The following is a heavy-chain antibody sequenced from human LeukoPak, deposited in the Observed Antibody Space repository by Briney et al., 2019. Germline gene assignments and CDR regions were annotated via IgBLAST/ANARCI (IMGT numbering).Heavy chain of an antibody. CDR3: ARHEWDYYDSSGKGYYFDY. J-gene: IGHJ4*02. CDR1: GFTFSSYS. D-gene: IGHD3-22*01. V-gene: IGHV3-21*01. CDR2: ISSSSYI. Sequence: GGSLRLSCAASGFTFSSYSMNWVRQAPGKGLEWVSSISSSSYIYYADSVKGRLTISRDNAKNSLYLQMNSLRAEDTAVYYCARHEWDYYDSSGKGYYFDYWGQGTLVTVSS.